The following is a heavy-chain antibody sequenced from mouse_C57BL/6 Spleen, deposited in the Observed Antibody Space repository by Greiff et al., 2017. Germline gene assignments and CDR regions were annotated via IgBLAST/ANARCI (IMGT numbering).Heavy chain of an antibody. Sequence: VQLQQSGAELVRPGASVKLSCKASGYTFTDYEMHWVKQTPVHGLEWIGAIDPETGGTAYTQKFKGKAILTADKSSSTAYMELRSLTSEASAVYYCARGDYYCSSYGYFDFWGTGTTVTVSS. CDR3: ARGDYYCSSYGYFDF. V-gene: IGHV1-15*01. J-gene: IGHJ1*03. CDR1: GYTFTDYE. D-gene: IGHD1-1*01. CDR2: IDPETGGT.